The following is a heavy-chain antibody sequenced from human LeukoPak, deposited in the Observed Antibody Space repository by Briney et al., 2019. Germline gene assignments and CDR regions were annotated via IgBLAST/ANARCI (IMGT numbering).Heavy chain of an antibody. CDR1: GFTFSSYA. J-gene: IGHJ1*01. CDR3: ARGLDLGYFQR. CDR2: ISGSGGST. V-gene: IGHV3-23*01. D-gene: IGHD4-11*01. Sequence: GGSLRLSCAASGFTFSSYAMSWVRQAPGKGLEWVSAISGSGGSTYYADSAKGRFTISRDNPKNTLYLQMNSLRVGDTAVYHCARGLDLGYFQRWGQGTLVTVSS.